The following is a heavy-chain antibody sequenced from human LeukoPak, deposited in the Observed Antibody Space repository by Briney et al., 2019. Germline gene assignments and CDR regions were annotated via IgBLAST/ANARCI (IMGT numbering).Heavy chain of an antibody. CDR1: GFTVSSNH. D-gene: IGHD1-26*01. V-gene: IGHV3-66*01. CDR2: IYYGGNT. CDR3: AALSGVGVKIGFDY. Sequence: GGSLRLSCAASGFTVSSNHMNWVRQAPGKGLEWVSIIYYGGNTYYADSVKGRFTISRDNSKNTLYLAINNLRGEDTAVYYCAALSGVGVKIGFDYWGQGSLVIVSS. J-gene: IGHJ4*02.